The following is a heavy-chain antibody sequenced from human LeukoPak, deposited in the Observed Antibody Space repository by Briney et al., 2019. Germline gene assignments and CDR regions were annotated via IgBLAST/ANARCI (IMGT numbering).Heavy chain of an antibody. J-gene: IGHJ4*02. CDR2: IWYDGSNK. V-gene: IGHV3-33*06. CDR1: GFTFSSYG. Sequence: SGGSLRLSCAASGFTFSSYGMHWVRQAPGKGLEWVAVIWYDGSNKYYADSVKGRFTISRDNSKNTLYLQMNGLRAEDTAVYYCAKDCYYDSSGYYGNWGQGTLVTVSS. CDR3: AKDCYYDSSGYYGN. D-gene: IGHD3-22*01.